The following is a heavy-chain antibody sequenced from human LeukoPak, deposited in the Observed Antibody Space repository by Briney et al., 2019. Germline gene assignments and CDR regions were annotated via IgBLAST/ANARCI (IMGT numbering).Heavy chain of an antibody. J-gene: IGHJ4*02. CDR2: IHYSGTT. V-gene: IGHV4-59*08. D-gene: IGHD5-12*01. CDR3: ARMGGYSGYATH. Sequence: PGGSLRLSCAATGFTFKDYGMHWVRQPPGKGLEWIGYIHYSGTTNYNPSLKNRVTISLDTSKNQFSLNLGSVTAADTAVYFCARMGGYSGYATHWGQGTLVTVSS. CDR1: GFTFKDYG.